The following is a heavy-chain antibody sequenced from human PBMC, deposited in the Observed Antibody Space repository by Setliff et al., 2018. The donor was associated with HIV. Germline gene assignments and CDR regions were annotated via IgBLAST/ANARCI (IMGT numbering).Heavy chain of an antibody. Sequence: ASVKVSCKASGYTFTSYAMHWVRQAPGQRLEWMGWIHAGNGYTKYSQKFQGWVTLTRDTSISTAYMDLSRLKSDDTAVYYCARGGIAARPYYFDYWGQGTLVTVSS. J-gene: IGHJ4*02. CDR3: ARGGIAARPYYFDY. CDR1: GYTFTSYA. D-gene: IGHD6-6*01. V-gene: IGHV1-3*01. CDR2: IHAGNGYT.